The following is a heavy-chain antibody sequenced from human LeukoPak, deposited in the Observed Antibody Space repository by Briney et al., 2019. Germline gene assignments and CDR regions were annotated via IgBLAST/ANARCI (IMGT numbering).Heavy chain of an antibody. CDR1: GFTFSSYA. CDR2: ISGSGVRT. D-gene: IGHD6-19*01. CDR3: AKCYSSGWYYFDY. J-gene: IGHJ4*02. V-gene: IGHV3-23*01. Sequence: GGSLRLSCAASGFTFSSYAMSWVRQAPGKGLEWVSTISGSGVRTYYADSVKGRFTISRDNSKNTQYLQMNSLRAEDTAVYYCAKCYSSGWYYFDYWGQGTLVTVSS.